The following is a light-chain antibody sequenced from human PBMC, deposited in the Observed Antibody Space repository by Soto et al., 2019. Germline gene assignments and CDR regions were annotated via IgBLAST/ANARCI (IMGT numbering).Light chain of an antibody. J-gene: IGKJ3*01. CDR1: QSVSSY. CDR3: QERSNWPEFT. V-gene: IGKV3-11*01. CDR2: DAS. Sequence: EIVLTQSPATLSLSPGERSTLSCRASQSVSSYLAWYQQKPGQAPRLLIYDASNRATGIPARFSGSGSGTDFTLTISSLEPEDFAVTYCQERSNWPEFTFGPGTKVDIQ.